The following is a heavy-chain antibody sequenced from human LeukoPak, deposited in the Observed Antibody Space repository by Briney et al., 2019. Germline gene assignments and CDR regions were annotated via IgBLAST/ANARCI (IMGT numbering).Heavy chain of an antibody. D-gene: IGHD2-2*01. V-gene: IGHV1-69*13. J-gene: IGHJ5*02. CDR3: ARALLRYCSSTSCYWFDP. CDR2: IIPIFGTA. Sequence: GASVTVSCKASGYTFTSYDINWVRQAPGQGLEWMGGIIPIFGTANYAQKFQGRVTITADESTGTAYMELSSLRSEDTAMYYCARALLRYCSSTSCYWFDPWGQGTLVTVSS. CDR1: GYTFTSYD.